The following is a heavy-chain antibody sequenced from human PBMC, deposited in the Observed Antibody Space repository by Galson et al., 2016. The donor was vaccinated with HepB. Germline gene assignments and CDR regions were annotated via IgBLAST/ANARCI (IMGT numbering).Heavy chain of an antibody. Sequence: SVKVSCKASGFTFSYYAINWVRQAPGHGLEWMGVINPVFGKPTYAPKFQGKVTITADETTTTAYMEKSSLRSDDTAIYYCTRGQQHVVKNVNWFDPWGQGTLVTVSS. CDR3: TRGQQHVVKNVNWFDP. CDR1: GFTFSYYA. CDR2: INPVFGKP. J-gene: IGHJ5*02. V-gene: IGHV1-69*13. D-gene: IGHD6-13*01.